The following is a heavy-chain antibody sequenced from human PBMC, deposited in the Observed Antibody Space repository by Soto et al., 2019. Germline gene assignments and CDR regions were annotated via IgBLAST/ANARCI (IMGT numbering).Heavy chain of an antibody. CDR3: ARGTGSFSQSRPTNWFDP. Sequence: GASVKVSCKASGYTFTSYYMHCVRQAPGQVLEWMGIINPSGGSTSYAQKFQGRVTMTRDTSTSTVYMELSSLRSEDTAVYYCARGTGSFSQSRPTNWFDPWGQGTLVTVSS. CDR1: GYTFTSYY. J-gene: IGHJ5*02. D-gene: IGHD1-1*01. V-gene: IGHV1-46*01. CDR2: INPSGGST.